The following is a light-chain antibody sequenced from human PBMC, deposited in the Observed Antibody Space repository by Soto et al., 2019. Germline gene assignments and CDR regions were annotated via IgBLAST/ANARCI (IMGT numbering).Light chain of an antibody. CDR3: SSYTSSSTLGV. CDR2: EVS. CDR1: SSDVGAYNY. Sequence: QSALTQPASVSGSPGQSITISCTGTSSDVGAYNYVSWHQQHPGKAPKLLIYEVSNRPSGVSNRFSGSKSGNTASLTISGLQAEDEADYYCSSYTSSSTLGVFGGGTKLTVL. V-gene: IGLV2-14*01. J-gene: IGLJ2*01.